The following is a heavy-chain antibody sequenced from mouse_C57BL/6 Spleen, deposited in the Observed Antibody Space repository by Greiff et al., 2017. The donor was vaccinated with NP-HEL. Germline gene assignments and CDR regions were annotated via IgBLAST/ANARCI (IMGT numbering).Heavy chain of an antibody. CDR1: GYTFTSYW. CDR3: ATYYSNWDYAMDY. D-gene: IGHD2-5*01. J-gene: IGHJ4*01. Sequence: EVQLQESGTVLARPGASVKMSCKTSGYTFTSYWMHWVKQRPGQGLEWIGAIYPGNSDTSYNQKFKGKAKLTAVTSASTAYMQLSSLTSEDSAVYYCATYYSNWDYAMDYWGQGTSVTVSS. V-gene: IGHV1-5*01. CDR2: IYPGNSDT.